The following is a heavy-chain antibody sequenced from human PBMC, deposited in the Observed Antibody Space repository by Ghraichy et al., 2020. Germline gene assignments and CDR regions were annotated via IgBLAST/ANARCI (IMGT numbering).Heavy chain of an antibody. J-gene: IGHJ6*02. CDR2: ISSSSSYR. CDR1: GFTFSSYS. D-gene: IGHD2-8*01. Sequence: ETLSLTCAASGFTFSSYSMNWVRQAPGKGLEWVSSISSSSSYRYYADSVKGRFTISRDNAKSSLYLQMNSLRAEDTAVYYCASGTSPGYYYYGMDVWGQGTTVTVSS. CDR3: ASGTSPGYYYYGMDV. V-gene: IGHV3-21*01.